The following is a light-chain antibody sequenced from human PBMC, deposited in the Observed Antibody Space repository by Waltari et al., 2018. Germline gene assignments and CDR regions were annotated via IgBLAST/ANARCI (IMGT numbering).Light chain of an antibody. V-gene: IGLV2-8*01. J-gene: IGLJ2*01. CDR1: SSDVGGHDY. Sequence: QSALTQPPSASGSPGQSVTISCTGTSSDVGGHDYVSWYQHNPGKAPKLVIYEVNKRPSGVPDRFSGSKSAHTASLTVSGLQAEDEADYYCSSFAGSNTFVFGGGTKLTVL. CDR3: SSFAGSNTFV. CDR2: EVN.